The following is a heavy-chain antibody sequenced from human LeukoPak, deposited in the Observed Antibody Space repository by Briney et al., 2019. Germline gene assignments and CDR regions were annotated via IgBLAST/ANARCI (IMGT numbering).Heavy chain of an antibody. J-gene: IGHJ4*02. CDR2: IHHSGGT. V-gene: IGHV4-38-2*02. CDR1: GFTFSSYS. D-gene: IGHD1-14*01. CDR3: ARDRTTWGRMGY. Sequence: GSLRLSCAASGFTFSSYSMSWVRQPPGKGLEWIGAIHHSGGTYYNPSLKSRVTISIDTSKNHFSLKLTSVTAADTAVYYCARDRTTWGRMGYWGQGTLVTVSS.